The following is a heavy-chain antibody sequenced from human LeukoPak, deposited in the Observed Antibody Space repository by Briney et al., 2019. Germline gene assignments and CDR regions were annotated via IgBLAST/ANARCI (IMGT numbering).Heavy chain of an antibody. CDR2: IGGSDGTT. CDR1: GFTFSTHA. J-gene: IGHJ4*02. CDR3: AKRDSSGSYPYYFDY. Sequence: GGSLRLSCVASGFTFSTHAMSWVRLAPGKGLEWVSAIGGSDGTTYYADSVKGRFTISRDNSKDTLYLQMNSLGAEDTAVYYCAKRDSSGSYPYYFDYWGQGTPVTVSS. V-gene: IGHV3-23*01. D-gene: IGHD3-22*01.